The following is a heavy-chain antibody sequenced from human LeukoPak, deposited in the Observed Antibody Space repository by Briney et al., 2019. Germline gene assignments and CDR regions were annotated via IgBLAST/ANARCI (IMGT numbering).Heavy chain of an antibody. Sequence: GRSLRLSCVTPGFKFSDSRMTWVRQAPGKGLQWVANVNRDGTEKHFLDSVEGRFTISRDNAKKSLYLQMSSLRPQDTAVYFCVRGDWYFESWGQGTLVTVSS. J-gene: IGHJ4*02. CDR3: VRGDWYFES. CDR2: VNRDGTEK. CDR1: GFKFSDSR. D-gene: IGHD2-21*01. V-gene: IGHV3-7*04.